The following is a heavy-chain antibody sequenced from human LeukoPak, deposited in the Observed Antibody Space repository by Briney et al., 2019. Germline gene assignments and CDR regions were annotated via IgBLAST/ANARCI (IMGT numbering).Heavy chain of an antibody. Sequence: PGGSLRLSCAASGFTFSSYAMSWVRQAPGKGLEWVSAISGSCGNTYYADSVKARFTMSRDNSKNTLYLQMNSLRAEDTAVYFCAKTVSGSHSYQGGDYWGQGTLVTVST. D-gene: IGHD3-16*02. CDR3: AKTVSGSHSYQGGDY. CDR2: ISGSCGNT. CDR1: GFTFSSYA. V-gene: IGHV3-23*01. J-gene: IGHJ4*02.